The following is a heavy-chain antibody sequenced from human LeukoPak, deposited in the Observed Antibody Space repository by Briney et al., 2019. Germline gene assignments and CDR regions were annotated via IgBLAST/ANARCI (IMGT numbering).Heavy chain of an antibody. D-gene: IGHD1-14*01. Sequence: KPSQTLSLTCTVSGGSISSGGYYWSWIRQHPGKGLEWIGYIYYSGSTYYNPSLKSRVTISVDTSKNQFSLKLSSVTAADTAVYYCARDSHQPTRGSYYFDYWGQGTLVTVSS. CDR2: IYYSGST. J-gene: IGHJ4*02. CDR3: ARDSHQPTRGSYYFDY. V-gene: IGHV4-31*03. CDR1: GGSISSGGYY.